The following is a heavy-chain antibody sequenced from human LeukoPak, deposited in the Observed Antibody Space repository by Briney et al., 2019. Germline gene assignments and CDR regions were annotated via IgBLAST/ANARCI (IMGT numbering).Heavy chain of an antibody. J-gene: IGHJ4*02. CDR1: GSSISSSNW. D-gene: IGHD4-17*01. Sequence: SETLSLTCAVSGSSISSSNWWNWVRQPPGKGLEWIGEIYHSGSTNYNPSLKSRVTMSVDKSKNQFSLKLSSVTAADTAVYYCARGTYLTMTTEYFLQYWGQGTLVTVSS. CDR3: ARGTYLTMTTEYFLQY. V-gene: IGHV4-4*02. CDR2: IYHSGST.